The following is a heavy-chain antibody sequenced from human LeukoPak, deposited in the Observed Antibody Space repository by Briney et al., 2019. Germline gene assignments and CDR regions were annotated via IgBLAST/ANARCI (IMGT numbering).Heavy chain of an antibody. CDR2: IYYSGST. D-gene: IGHD3-3*01. CDR1: GGSISSYY. J-gene: IGHJ4*02. Sequence: SETLSLTCTVSGGSISSYYWSWIRQPPGKGLEWIGYIYYSGSTYYNPSLKSRVTISVDTSKNQFSLKLSSVTAADTAVYYCASQFGVVIYWGQGTLVTVSS. V-gene: IGHV4-59*08. CDR3: ASQFGVVIY.